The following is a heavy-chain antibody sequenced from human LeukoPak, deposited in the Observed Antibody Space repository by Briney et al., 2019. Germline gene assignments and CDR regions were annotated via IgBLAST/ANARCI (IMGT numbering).Heavy chain of an antibody. CDR2: INPNSGGT. J-gene: IGHJ5*02. V-gene: IGHV1-2*04. CDR3: ARGQRFPRDNCFDP. Sequence: ASVKVSCKASGYTFTGYYMHWARQAPGQGLEWMGWINPNSGGTNYAQKFQGWVTMTRDTSISTAYMELSRLRSDDTAVYYYARGQRFPRDNCFDPWGQGTLVTVSS. CDR1: GYTFTGYY. D-gene: IGHD3-10*01.